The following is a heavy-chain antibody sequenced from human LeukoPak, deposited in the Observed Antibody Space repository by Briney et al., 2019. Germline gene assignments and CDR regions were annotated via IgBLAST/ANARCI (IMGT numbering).Heavy chain of an antibody. Sequence: SETLSLTCTVSGGSISSYYWSWIRQPPGKGLEWIGYIYYSGSTNYNPSLKSRVTISVDTSKNQFSLKLSSVTAAVTAVYYCARSYYDFWSGPKTPFSFDYWGQGTLVTVSS. CDR1: GGSISSYY. D-gene: IGHD3-3*01. J-gene: IGHJ4*02. CDR2: IYYSGST. CDR3: ARSYYDFWSGPKTPFSFDY. V-gene: IGHV4-59*01.